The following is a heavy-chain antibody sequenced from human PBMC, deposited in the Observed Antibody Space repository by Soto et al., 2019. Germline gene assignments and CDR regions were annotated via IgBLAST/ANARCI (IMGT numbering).Heavy chain of an antibody. D-gene: IGHD5-18*01. J-gene: IGHJ4*02. CDR3: ARDIRGYSRAFDF. CDR1: GDSVSSYNYY. Sequence: QVQLQESGPGLVKPSETLSLTCTVSGDSVSSYNYYWTWIRQSPGKGLEWVDYIYSSGSTKYNPSLKSRVTISLHTSSNQFSLNLTSVTAADTAVYYCARDIRGYSRAFDFWGQGTLVTVSS. CDR2: IYSSGST. V-gene: IGHV4-61*01.